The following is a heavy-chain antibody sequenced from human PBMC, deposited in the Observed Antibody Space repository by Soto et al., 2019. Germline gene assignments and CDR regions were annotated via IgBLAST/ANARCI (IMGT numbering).Heavy chain of an antibody. Sequence: SETLSLTCTVSGGSISSGGFYWSWVRLHPGKGLEWIGYIYHTGATYYKPSLKSRVTISGDTSKNQFSLRLSSVTAADTAVYYCARDCSSTSCHHAFDIWGQGTMVTVSS. CDR3: ARDCSSTSCHHAFDI. V-gene: IGHV4-31*03. D-gene: IGHD2-2*01. CDR1: GGSISSGGFY. J-gene: IGHJ3*02. CDR2: IYHTGAT.